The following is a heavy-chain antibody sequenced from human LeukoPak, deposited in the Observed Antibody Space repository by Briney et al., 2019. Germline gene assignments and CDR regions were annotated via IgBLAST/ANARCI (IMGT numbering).Heavy chain of an antibody. CDR1: GYGFSDVY. D-gene: IGHD4-11*01. CDR2: INPHSGAT. J-gene: IGHJ5*02. CDR3: ATSSTVTHTRDP. Sequence: ASVKVSCQASGYGFSDVYFNWVRPAPGQGLAWMGWINPHSGATNYAQRFQGRVSLDASFDTAYMELSRLTSDDPAVYYCATSSTVTHTRDPWGQGTLVTVSS. V-gene: IGHV1-2*02.